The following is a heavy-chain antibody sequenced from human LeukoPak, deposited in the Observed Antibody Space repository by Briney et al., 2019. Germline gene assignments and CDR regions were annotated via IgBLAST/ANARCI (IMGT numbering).Heavy chain of an antibody. Sequence: ASVKVSCKASGYTFTGYYMHWVRKAPGQGLEWMGWINPNSGVTNYAQKFQGRVTMTRDTSISTAYMELSRLRSDDTAVYYCARDTYDSSGYSRWGQGTLVTVSS. CDR1: GYTFTGYY. J-gene: IGHJ4*02. V-gene: IGHV1-2*02. D-gene: IGHD3-22*01. CDR3: ARDTYDSSGYSR. CDR2: INPNSGVT.